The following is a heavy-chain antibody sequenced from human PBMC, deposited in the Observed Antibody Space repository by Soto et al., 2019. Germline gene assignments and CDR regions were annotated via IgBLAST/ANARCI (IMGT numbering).Heavy chain of an antibody. V-gene: IGHV4-39*01. CDR3: ARQTYRIAVRPSEDY. D-gene: IGHD6-6*01. CDR1: GGTINSSSYY. J-gene: IGHJ4*02. CDR2: IYYSGST. Sequence: SGPLSLTCAVSGGTINSSSYYWGWHRQPPGKGLEWIGSIYYSGSTYYNPSLKSRLTISVDTSKNQFSLKLSSVTAADPAVYYCARQTYRIAVRPSEDYRGQGTLGTGSS.